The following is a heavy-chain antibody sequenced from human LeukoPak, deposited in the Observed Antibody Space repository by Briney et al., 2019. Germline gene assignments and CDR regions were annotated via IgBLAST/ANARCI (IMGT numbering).Heavy chain of an antibody. V-gene: IGHV1-69*13. D-gene: IGHD1-26*01. J-gene: IGHJ4*02. CDR2: IIPIFGTA. CDR3: ARAGWGWEPDKPYFDY. Sequence: SVKVSCKASGYTFTSYGISWVRQAPGQGLEWMGGIIPIFGTANYAQKFQGRVTITANESTSTAYMELSSLRSEDTAVYYCARAGWGWEPDKPYFDYWGQGTLVTVSS. CDR1: GYTFTSYG.